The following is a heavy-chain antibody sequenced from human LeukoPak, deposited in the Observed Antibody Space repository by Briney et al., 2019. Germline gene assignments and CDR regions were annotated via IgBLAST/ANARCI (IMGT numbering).Heavy chain of an antibody. CDR3: AELGITMIGGV. D-gene: IGHD3-10*02. V-gene: IGHV3-48*03. Sequence: PGGSLRLSCAASGFTFSSYEMNWVRQAPGKGLEWVSCISSSGSTIYYADSVKGRFTISRDNAKNSLYLQMNSLRAEDTAVYYCAELGITMIGGVWGKGTTVTTSS. CDR1: GFTFSSYE. J-gene: IGHJ6*04. CDR2: ISSSGSTI.